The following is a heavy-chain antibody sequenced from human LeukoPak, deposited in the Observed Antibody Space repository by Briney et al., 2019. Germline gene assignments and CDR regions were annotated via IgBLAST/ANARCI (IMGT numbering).Heavy chain of an antibody. Sequence: PGGSLRLSCAASGFSFSSYWMSWVRQAPGKGLEWVANIKQNGREIYYVDSVRGRFTIPRDNAKNSLYLQMNSLRAEDTAVYYCARGEYYYDGGYWGQGTLVTVSS. V-gene: IGHV3-7*03. CDR2: IKQNGREI. CDR3: ARGEYYYDGGY. J-gene: IGHJ4*02. D-gene: IGHD3-22*01. CDR1: GFSFSSYW.